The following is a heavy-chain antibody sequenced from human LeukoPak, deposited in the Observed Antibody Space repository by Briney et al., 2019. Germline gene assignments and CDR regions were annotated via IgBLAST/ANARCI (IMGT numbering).Heavy chain of an antibody. CDR2: TYHSGST. D-gene: IGHD3-10*01. CDR3: ARVYGSGSYLYFDY. V-gene: IGHV4-38-2*02. CDR1: GYSINSGYH. J-gene: IGHJ4*02. Sequence: SETLSLTCTVSGYSINSGYHWGWIRLPPGKGLEWIGTTYHSGSTYYNPSLNSRVTISVDTSKNQFSLKVSSVTAADTAVYYCARVYGSGSYLYFDYWGQGTLVTVSS.